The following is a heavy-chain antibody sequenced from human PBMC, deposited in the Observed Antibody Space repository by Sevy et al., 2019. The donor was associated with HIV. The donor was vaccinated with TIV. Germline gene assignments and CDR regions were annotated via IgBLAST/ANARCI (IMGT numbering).Heavy chain of an antibody. D-gene: IGHD5-12*01. Sequence: GGSLRLSCTASGFTFSSAWMSWVRQAPGKGLEWVGRIKSEFDGGAIDYAAPVKGRYSISSEDSKNKVYLQMNSLKTKDTAVYYCITDPAYRGYDEEVINYYFYGMDVWGQGTTVTVSS. CDR3: ITDPAYRGYDEEVINYYFYGMDV. CDR2: IKSEFDGGAI. V-gene: IGHV3-15*01. CDR1: GFTFSSAW. J-gene: IGHJ6*02.